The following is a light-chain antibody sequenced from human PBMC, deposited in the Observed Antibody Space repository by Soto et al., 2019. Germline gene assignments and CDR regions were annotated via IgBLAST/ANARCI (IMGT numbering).Light chain of an antibody. Sequence: QSVLTQPPSVSGAPGQRVTISCTGSSSNIGAGYEVHWYQQLPGTAPKLLIYGNSNRPSGVPDRFSGSKSGTSASLAITGLQAEDEADFYCQSHDSSLSAYVFGTGTKVTVL. J-gene: IGLJ1*01. CDR1: SSNIGAGYE. CDR3: QSHDSSLSAYV. V-gene: IGLV1-40*01. CDR2: GNS.